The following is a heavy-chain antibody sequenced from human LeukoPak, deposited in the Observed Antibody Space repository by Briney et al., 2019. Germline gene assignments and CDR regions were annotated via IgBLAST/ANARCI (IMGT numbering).Heavy chain of an antibody. CDR3: AKDRGMTTITTIDY. Sequence: SGGSLRLSCAVSGFTFSSYAMSWVRQAPGKGLEWVSVISGSGDSTYYTDSVKGRFTISRDNSKNTVFLQMTSLRAEDTAVYYCAKDRGMTTITTIDYWGQGILVTVSS. V-gene: IGHV3-23*01. CDR1: GFTFSSYA. D-gene: IGHD4-11*01. J-gene: IGHJ4*02. CDR2: ISGSGDST.